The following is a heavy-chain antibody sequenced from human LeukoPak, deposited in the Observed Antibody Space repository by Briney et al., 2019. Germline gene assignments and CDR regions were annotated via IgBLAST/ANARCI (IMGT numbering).Heavy chain of an antibody. CDR2: ISAYNGNT. D-gene: IGHD6-13*01. CDR1: GYTFTSYG. J-gene: IGHJ4*02. CDR3: ARGYSSSWPHYYFDY. V-gene: IGHV1-18*01. Sequence: ASVKVSCKASGYTFTSYGISWVRQAPGQGLEWMGWISAYNGNTNYAQKLQGRFTMTTDTSTSTAYMELRSLRSDDTAVYYCARGYSSSWPHYYFDYWGQGTLVTVSS.